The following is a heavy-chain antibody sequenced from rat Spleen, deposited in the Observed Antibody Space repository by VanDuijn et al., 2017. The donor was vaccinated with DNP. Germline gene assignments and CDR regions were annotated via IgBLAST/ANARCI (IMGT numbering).Heavy chain of an antibody. CDR2: ITTGGGGT. CDR1: GFTFSRYW. CDR3: ATQYYGRFAY. V-gene: IGHV5-58*01. Sequence: EVELVEIGGGLVQPGRSLKLSCVASGFTFSRYWMTWIRQVPGKGLEWIASITTGGGGTSYSDSVKGRFTISRDDAKNTLYLQMSSLRSDDTATYYCATQYYGRFAYWGQGTLVTVSS. J-gene: IGHJ3*01. D-gene: IGHD1-6*01.